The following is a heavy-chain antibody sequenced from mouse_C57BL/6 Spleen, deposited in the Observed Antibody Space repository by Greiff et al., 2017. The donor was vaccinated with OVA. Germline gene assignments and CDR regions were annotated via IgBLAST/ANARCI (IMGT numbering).Heavy chain of an antibody. J-gene: IGHJ1*03. D-gene: IGHD1-1*01. CDR3: TREIYYGSSYWYFDV. CDR2: IDPETGGT. Sequence: QVQLKQSGAELVRPGASVTLSCKASGYTFTDYELHWVKQTPVHGLEWIGAIDPETGGTAYNQKFKGKAILTADKSSSTAYMELRSLTSEDSAVYYCTREIYYGSSYWYFDVCGTGTTVTVSS. CDR1: GYTFTDYE. V-gene: IGHV1-15*01.